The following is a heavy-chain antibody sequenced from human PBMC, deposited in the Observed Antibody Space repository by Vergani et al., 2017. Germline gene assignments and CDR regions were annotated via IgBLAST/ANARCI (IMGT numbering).Heavy chain of an antibody. Sequence: QVQLVQSGAEVKKPGASVKVSCKASGYTFTSYYMHWVRQAPGQGLEWMGIINPSGGSTSYAQKFQGRVTMTRDTSTSTVYMELSSLRSEDTAVYYCARAISGSYSADAFDIWGQGTMVTVSS. D-gene: IGHD1-26*01. CDR3: ARAISGSYSADAFDI. V-gene: IGHV1-46*03. J-gene: IGHJ3*02. CDR2: INPSGGST. CDR1: GYTFTSYY.